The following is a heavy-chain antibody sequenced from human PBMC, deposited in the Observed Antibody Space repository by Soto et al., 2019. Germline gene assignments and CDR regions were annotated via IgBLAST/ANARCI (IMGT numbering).Heavy chain of an antibody. CDR1: GGSFSGYY. D-gene: IGHD3-16*01. Sequence: SETLSLTCAVYGGSFSGYYWSWIRQPPGKGLEWIGEINHSGSTNYNPSLKSRVTISVDTSKNQFSLKLSSVTAADTAVYYCARGPHHVPPPSHYFDYWGQGTLVTVPS. CDR2: INHSGST. V-gene: IGHV4-34*01. CDR3: ARGPHHVPPPSHYFDY. J-gene: IGHJ4*02.